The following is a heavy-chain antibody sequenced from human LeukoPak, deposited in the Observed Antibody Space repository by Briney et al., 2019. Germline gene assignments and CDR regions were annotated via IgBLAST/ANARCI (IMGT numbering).Heavy chain of an antibody. D-gene: IGHD3-22*01. CDR2: IYDGDIT. Sequence: GGSLRLSCAASAFAVRTNAMTWVRQAPGKGLEWLSMIYDGDITDYADSVKGRFSISRDSSKNTLYLQMNSLRTEDTAVYFCAKRGVVIRVILVGFHKEAYYFDSWGQGALVTVSS. V-gene: IGHV3-53*05. CDR1: AFAVRTNA. J-gene: IGHJ4*02. CDR3: AKRGVVIRVILVGFHKEAYYFDS.